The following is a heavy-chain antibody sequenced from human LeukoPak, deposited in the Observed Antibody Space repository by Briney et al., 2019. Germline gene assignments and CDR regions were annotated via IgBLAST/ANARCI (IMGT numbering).Heavy chain of an antibody. CDR2: IKYDGSEK. V-gene: IGHV3-7*01. D-gene: IGHD6-13*01. Sequence: GGSLRLSCVASGFTFSSNWMSWDRQAPGKGLEWLANIKYDGSEKYYVDPVKGRFSISRDNAKNSVFPEMNSLRAEDTAEYYCARSKSYAFDFWGQGTMVTVSS. J-gene: IGHJ3*01. CDR3: ARSKSYAFDF. CDR1: GFTFSSNW.